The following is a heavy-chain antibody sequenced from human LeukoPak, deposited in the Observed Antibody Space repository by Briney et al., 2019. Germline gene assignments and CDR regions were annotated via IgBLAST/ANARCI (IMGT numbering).Heavy chain of an antibody. CDR1: GGSISSYY. CDR2: IYTSGST. D-gene: IGHD5-18*01. CDR3: ARQRRGTAMAYYYYYMDV. V-gene: IGHV4-4*09. Sequence: PETLSLTCTVSGGSISSYYWSWIRQPPGKGLEWIGYIYTSGSTNYNPSLKSRVTISVDTSKNQFSLKLSSVTAADTAVYYCARQRRGTAMAYYYYYMDVWGKGTTVTVSS. J-gene: IGHJ6*03.